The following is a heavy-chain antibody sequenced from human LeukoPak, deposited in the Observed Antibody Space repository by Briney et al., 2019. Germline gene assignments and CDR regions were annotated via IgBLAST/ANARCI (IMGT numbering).Heavy chain of an antibody. Sequence: NTSETLSLTCTVSGYSISNGYYWGWIRQPPGRGLEWIGNIHQGGSTYYNPSLRSRVTISLDTSKNQFSLKLSSVTAADTAVYYCARALMYSGSYHAHFDYWGQGTLVTVSS. J-gene: IGHJ4*02. CDR1: GYSISNGYY. CDR3: ARALMYSGSYHAHFDY. CDR2: IHQGGST. D-gene: IGHD1-26*01. V-gene: IGHV4-38-2*02.